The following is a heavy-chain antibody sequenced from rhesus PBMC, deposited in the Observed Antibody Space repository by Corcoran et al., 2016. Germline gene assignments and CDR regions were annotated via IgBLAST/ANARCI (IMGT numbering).Heavy chain of an antibody. D-gene: IGHD1-26*01. CDR3: AKDRNWNYGLDS. CDR1: GYSFTSYW. V-gene: IGHV5-20*01. J-gene: IGHJ6*01. CDR2: IDPSDSDT. Sequence: EVQLVQSGAEVKRPGESLKISCKTSGYSFTSYWISRVRQMPVKGQEWMGAIDPSDSDTGYNPSFQGQVTISADKSISTAYLQWSRLKASDTATYYCAKDRNWNYGLDSWGQGVVVTVSS.